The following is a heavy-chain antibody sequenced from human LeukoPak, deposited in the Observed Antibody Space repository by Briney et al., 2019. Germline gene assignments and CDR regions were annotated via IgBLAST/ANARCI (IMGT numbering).Heavy chain of an antibody. CDR1: GITFSSYG. J-gene: IGHJ4*02. V-gene: IGHV3-30*18. D-gene: IGHD5-18*01. CDR2: ISSDGRNT. Sequence: GGSLRLSCAASGITFSSYGMHWVRQAPGQGLEWVAVISSDGRNTYYADFVKGRFTISRDNSTNTLYLQMNSLTCEDKTVYYCAKPDSVDTAMVPCDYWGQGTLVTVSS. CDR3: AKPDSVDTAMVPCDY.